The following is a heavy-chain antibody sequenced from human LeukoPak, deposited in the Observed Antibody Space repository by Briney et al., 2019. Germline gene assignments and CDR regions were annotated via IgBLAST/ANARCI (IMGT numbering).Heavy chain of an antibody. Sequence: GGSLRLFCAASGFTFSSYEMNWVRQSPGKGLEWVSYISSSGSTIYYADSVKGRFTISRDNAKNSLYLQMNSLRAEDTAVYYCARLGYCSGGSCHWGQGALVTVSS. CDR1: GFTFSSYE. D-gene: IGHD2-15*01. V-gene: IGHV3-48*03. CDR2: ISSSGSTI. CDR3: ARLGYCSGGSCH. J-gene: IGHJ4*02.